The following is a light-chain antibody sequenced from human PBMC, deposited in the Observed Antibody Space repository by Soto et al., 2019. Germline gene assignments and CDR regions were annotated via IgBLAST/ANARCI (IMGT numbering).Light chain of an antibody. CDR1: QSVRNNY. CDR2: ETY. J-gene: IGKJ1*01. Sequence: IVLTQSPDTLSLSLGERVTLSCRASQSVRNNYLAWYQQKPVQAPRLLIYETYRRATGIPDRFSGSGSGIDFTLTISRLEPEDFAVYLCQQYSGSSRTFGLGTKVDIK. CDR3: QQYSGSSRT. V-gene: IGKV3-20*01.